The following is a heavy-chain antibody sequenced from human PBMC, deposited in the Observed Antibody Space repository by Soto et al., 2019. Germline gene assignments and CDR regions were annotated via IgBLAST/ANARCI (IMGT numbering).Heavy chain of an antibody. V-gene: IGHV1-69*13. CDR2: IIPIFGTA. D-gene: IGHD2-15*01. CDR1: GGTFSSYA. Sequence: SVKVSCKASGGTFSSYAISWVRQAPGQGLEWMGGIIPIFGTANYAQKFQGRVTITAXXXXSXXXMXLXXLRXEXTAVYYCARVGVVAAASPFDPWGQGTLVTVSS. J-gene: IGHJ5*02. CDR3: ARVGVVAAASPFDP.